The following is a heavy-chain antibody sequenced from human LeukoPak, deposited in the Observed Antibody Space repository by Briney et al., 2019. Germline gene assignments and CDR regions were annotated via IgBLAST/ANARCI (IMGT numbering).Heavy chain of an antibody. Sequence: SEALSLTCTVPGGSISSSSYYWGWIRQPPGKGLEWIGSIYYSGSTYYNPSLKSRVTISVDTSKNQFSLKLSSVTAADTAVYHCAAGIAIEYYFDYWGQGTLVTVSS. D-gene: IGHD2-21*01. V-gene: IGHV4-39*01. CDR3: AAGIAIEYYFDY. CDR2: IYYSGST. CDR1: GGSISSSSYY. J-gene: IGHJ4*02.